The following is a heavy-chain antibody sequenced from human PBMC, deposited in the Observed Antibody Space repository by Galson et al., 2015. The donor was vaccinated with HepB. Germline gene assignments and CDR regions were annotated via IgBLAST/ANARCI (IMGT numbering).Heavy chain of an antibody. Sequence: SLRLSCAASGFTFSSYGMHWVRQAPGKGLEWVAVISYDGSNKYYADSVKGRFTISRDNSKNTLYLQMNSLRAEDTAVYYCAKGGDSSGPWTFDYWGQGTLVTVSS. J-gene: IGHJ4*02. CDR3: AKGGDSSGPWTFDY. V-gene: IGHV3-30*18. CDR1: GFTFSSYG. CDR2: ISYDGSNK. D-gene: IGHD6-19*01.